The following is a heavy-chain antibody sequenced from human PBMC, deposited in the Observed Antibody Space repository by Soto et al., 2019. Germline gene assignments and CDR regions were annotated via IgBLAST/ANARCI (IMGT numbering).Heavy chain of an antibody. CDR1: GFTFSSYS. Sequence: GSLRLSCAASGFTFSSYSMNWVRQAPGKGLEWVSSISSSSSYIYYADSVKGRFTISRDNAKNSLYLQMNSLRAEDTAVYYCARALYSSSSDRDAFDIWGQGTMVTVSS. V-gene: IGHV3-21*01. J-gene: IGHJ3*02. D-gene: IGHD6-6*01. CDR3: ARALYSSSSDRDAFDI. CDR2: ISSSSSYI.